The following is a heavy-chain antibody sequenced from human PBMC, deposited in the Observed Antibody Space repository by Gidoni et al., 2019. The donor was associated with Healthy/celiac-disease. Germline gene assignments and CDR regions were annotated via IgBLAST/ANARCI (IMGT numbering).Heavy chain of an antibody. CDR2: INHSGST. V-gene: IGHV4-34*01. D-gene: IGHD5-12*01. J-gene: IGHJ4*02. Sequence: QVQLQQWGAGLSKPSETLSLPCAVYGGSFSGYYWSWIRQPPGKGLEWIGEINHSGSTNYNPSLKGRVTISVDTSKNQFSLKLSSVTPADTAVYYCARGKSEATIIIIDCWGQGTLVTVSS. CDR3: ARGKSEATIIIIDC. CDR1: GGSFSGYY.